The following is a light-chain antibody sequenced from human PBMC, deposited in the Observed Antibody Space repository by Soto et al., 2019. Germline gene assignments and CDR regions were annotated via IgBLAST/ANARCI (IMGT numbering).Light chain of an antibody. CDR3: CSYAGSSTSV. J-gene: IGLJ2*01. Sequence: QSALTQPASVSGSPGQSITISCTGPSSDVGSYNLVSWYQQHPGKAPKLMIYEVSKRRSGGSNRFSGSKSGNTASLTISGLQPEDEADYYCCSYAGSSTSVFGGGTKLTVL. CDR2: EVS. V-gene: IGLV2-23*02. CDR1: SSDVGSYNL.